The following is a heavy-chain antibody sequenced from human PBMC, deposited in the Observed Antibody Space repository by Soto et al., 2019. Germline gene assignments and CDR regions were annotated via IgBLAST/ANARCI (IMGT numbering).Heavy chain of an antibody. CDR3: ARLGGTDFDYGMDV. J-gene: IGHJ6*02. Sequence: PGGSPKTPFKGSGYSFTSYWIGWVPQMPGKGPEGMWIIYPGYSDTRYSPSFQSQVTISAHKSISTPYLPWSSLRAWDTGMFYCARLGGTDFDYGMDVWGQGTMVTVSS. CDR1: GYSFTSYW. CDR2: IYPGYSDT. V-gene: IGHV5-51*01. D-gene: IGHD1-7*01.